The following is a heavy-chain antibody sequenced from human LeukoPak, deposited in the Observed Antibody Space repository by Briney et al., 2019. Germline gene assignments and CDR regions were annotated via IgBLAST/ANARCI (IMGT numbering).Heavy chain of an antibody. J-gene: IGHJ4*02. Sequence: SVKVSCKASGGTFSSYAISWVRQAPGQGLEWMGRIIPIFGTANYAQKFQGRVTITTDESTSTAYMELSSLRSEDTAVYYCASHYYGSGDPQFDYWGQGTPVTVSS. CDR3: ASHYYGSGDPQFDY. CDR1: GGTFSSYA. V-gene: IGHV1-69*05. CDR2: IIPIFGTA. D-gene: IGHD3-10*01.